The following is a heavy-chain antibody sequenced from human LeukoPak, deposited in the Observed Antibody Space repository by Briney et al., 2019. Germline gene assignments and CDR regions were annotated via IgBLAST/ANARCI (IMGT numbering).Heavy chain of an antibody. V-gene: IGHV4-61*05. Sequence: SETLSLTCTVSGGSISGSISSSTYYWGWIRQPPGKGLEWIGYIYYSGSTNYNPSLKSRVTISVDTSKNQFFLKLSSVTAADTAVYYCARVHYGSGIDYWGQGTLVTVSS. CDR1: GGSISGSISSSTYY. CDR2: IYYSGST. CDR3: ARVHYGSGIDY. J-gene: IGHJ4*02. D-gene: IGHD3-10*01.